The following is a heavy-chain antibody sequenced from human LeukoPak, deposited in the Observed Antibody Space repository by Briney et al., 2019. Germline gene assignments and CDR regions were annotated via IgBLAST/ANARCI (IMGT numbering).Heavy chain of an antibody. Sequence: HPGGSLRLSCAASGLTFSSSWMTWVRQAPGKGLEWVANIKEDASETNYVGSAMGRFAISRDNAKNTLYLQMNSLRVEDTAIYCCTRGSPLDYWGQGTQVTVSS. CDR3: TRGSPLDY. V-gene: IGHV3-7*01. J-gene: IGHJ4*02. CDR2: IKEDASET. CDR1: GLTFSSSW. D-gene: IGHD1-26*01.